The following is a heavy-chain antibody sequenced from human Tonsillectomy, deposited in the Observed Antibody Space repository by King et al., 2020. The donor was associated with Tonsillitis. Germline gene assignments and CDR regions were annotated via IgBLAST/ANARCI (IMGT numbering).Heavy chain of an antibody. J-gene: IGHJ3*02. V-gene: IGHV5-51*01. CDR1: GYSFTSYW. CDR2: IYPGDSDT. D-gene: IGHD3-16*01. CDR3: ARRLRVPPYDYVWGSYSAGGNNAFDI. Sequence: QLVQSGAEVKKPGESLKISCKGSGYSFTSYWIGWVRQMPGKGLEWMGIIYPGDSDTRYSPSFQGQVTISADKSISTAYLQWSSLKASDTAMYYCARRLRVPPYDYVWGSYSAGGNNAFDIWGQGTMVTVSS.